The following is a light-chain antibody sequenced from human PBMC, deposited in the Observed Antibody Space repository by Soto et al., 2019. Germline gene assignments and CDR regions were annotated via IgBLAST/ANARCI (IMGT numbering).Light chain of an antibody. CDR3: QQYSTLWA. CDR2: DVS. Sequence: DIQMTQSPSTLSASLGDRVTITCRASQSFSRWLAWYQQKPGKPPKLLIYDVSRLESGVPSRFSGSDSGTEFTLTISRLQPEDVATYYCQQYSTLWAFGQGTKVEIK. V-gene: IGKV1-5*01. J-gene: IGKJ1*01. CDR1: QSFSRW.